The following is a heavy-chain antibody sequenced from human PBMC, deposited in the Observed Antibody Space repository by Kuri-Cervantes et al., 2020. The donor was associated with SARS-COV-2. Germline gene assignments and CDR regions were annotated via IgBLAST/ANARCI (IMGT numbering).Heavy chain of an antibody. CDR1: GFNFSRTD. CDR3: AKDRGGVHDF. V-gene: IGHV3-30*18. J-gene: IGHJ4*02. CDR2: ISYDGKNK. D-gene: IGHD2-21*01. Sequence: GGSLRLSCVASGFNFSRTDMHWVRQAPGKGLEWVAFISYDGKNKKCIASGKGRFTISRDNSQNTLYLQMKSLRSEDTAIYYCAKDRGGVHDFWGQGTLVTVSS.